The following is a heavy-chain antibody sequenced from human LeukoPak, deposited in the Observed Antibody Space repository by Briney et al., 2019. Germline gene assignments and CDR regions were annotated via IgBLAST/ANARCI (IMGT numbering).Heavy chain of an antibody. V-gene: IGHV3-48*01. Sequence: GGSLRLSCAASAFTSSDYSMNWVRHAPGEGLEWISYISGRSSTIYYVDSVRGRFTISRDNAKNSMYLQMNSLRAEDTAVYYCARDRLTSGSYFFDYWGQGSLVTVSS. CDR3: ARDRLTSGSYFFDY. D-gene: IGHD1-26*01. J-gene: IGHJ4*02. CDR1: AFTSSDYS. CDR2: ISGRSSTI.